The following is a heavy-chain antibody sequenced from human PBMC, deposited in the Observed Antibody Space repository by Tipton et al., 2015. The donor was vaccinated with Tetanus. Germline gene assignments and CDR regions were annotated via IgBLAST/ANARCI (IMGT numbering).Heavy chain of an antibody. J-gene: IGHJ4*02. CDR1: GFSFRSYW. V-gene: IGHV3-7*03. D-gene: IGHD6-19*01. CDR3: ATLPKQWLANFGY. CDR2: IQEDGSQK. Sequence: SLRLSCAASGFSFRSYWMSWVRQAPGKGLGWVANIQEDGSQKYYVDSVKGRFTVSRDKSKNTLYLQMNSLTAADTAVYFCATLPKQWLANFGYWGQGTLVTVSS.